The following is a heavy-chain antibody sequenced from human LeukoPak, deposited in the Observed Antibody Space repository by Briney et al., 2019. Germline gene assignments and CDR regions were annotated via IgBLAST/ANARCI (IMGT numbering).Heavy chain of an antibody. CDR1: GYTFTSYG. D-gene: IGHD3-16*02. CDR3: ARGAPYDYVWGSYRPNPYYFDY. V-gene: IGHV1-18*01. Sequence: ASVKVSCKPSGYTFTSYGISWVRQAPGQGLEWMGWISAYNGNTNYAQKLQGRVTMTTDTSTSTAYMELRSLRSDDTAVYYCARGAPYDYVWGSYRPNPYYFDYWGQGTLVTVSS. CDR2: ISAYNGNT. J-gene: IGHJ4*02.